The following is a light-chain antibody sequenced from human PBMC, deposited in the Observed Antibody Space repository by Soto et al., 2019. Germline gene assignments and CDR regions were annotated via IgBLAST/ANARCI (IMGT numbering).Light chain of an antibody. V-gene: IGKV3-20*01. CDR1: QSVISTY. Sequence: EIVLTQSPGTLSLSPGERATLSCRASQSVISTYIAWYQQKPGLAPRLLIYAASSRATDIPDRFSGSGSGTDFTLTISRLEPEDFAVYYCQQYDTSITFGQGTRLGIK. J-gene: IGKJ5*01. CDR3: QQYDTSIT. CDR2: AAS.